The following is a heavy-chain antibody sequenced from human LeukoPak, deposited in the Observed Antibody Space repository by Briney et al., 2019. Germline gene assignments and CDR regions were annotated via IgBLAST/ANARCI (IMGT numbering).Heavy chain of an antibody. Sequence: PGGSLRLSCAASGFTFSSYEMNWVRQAPGKGLEWVSYMSSGSTIYYADSVKGRFTISRDNAKNSLYLQMNSLRAEDTAVYYCARQTTVRYWGQGTLVTVSS. CDR2: MSSGSTI. D-gene: IGHD4-17*01. V-gene: IGHV3-48*03. CDR1: GFTFSSYE. CDR3: ARQTTVRY. J-gene: IGHJ4*02.